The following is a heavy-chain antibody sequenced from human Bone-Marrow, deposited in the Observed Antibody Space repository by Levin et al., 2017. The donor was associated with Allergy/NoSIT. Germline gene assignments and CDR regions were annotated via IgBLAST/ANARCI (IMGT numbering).Heavy chain of an antibody. Sequence: SQTLSLPCTVSGGSIRTSDHYWDWIRQPPGKGLEWIGNIYYSGSTYYNPSLKSRVPISVDTSKNQFSLKLSSVSAADTALYYCAKSRGGDSTYYYYYGMDVWGQGTTVTVSS. CDR2: IYYSGST. CDR1: GGSIRTSDHY. CDR3: AKSRGGDSTYYYYYGMDV. J-gene: IGHJ6*02. V-gene: IGHV4-39*01. D-gene: IGHD2-21*01.